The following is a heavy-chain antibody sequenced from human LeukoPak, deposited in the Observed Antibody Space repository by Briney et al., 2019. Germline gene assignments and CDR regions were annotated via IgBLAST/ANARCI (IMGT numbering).Heavy chain of an antibody. CDR1: GGSISSSSYY. V-gene: IGHV4-39*01. CDR2: IYYTGST. Sequence: SETLSLTCTVSGGSISSSSYYWGWIRQPPGKGLEWIGGIYYTGSTYYNPSLRSRVTMSVDTSKNQFSLKLSSVTAADTAVYYCAREKCSGGSCYSGYYYYYYMDVWGKGTTVTVSS. CDR3: AREKCSGGSCYSGYYYYYYMDV. J-gene: IGHJ6*03. D-gene: IGHD2-15*01.